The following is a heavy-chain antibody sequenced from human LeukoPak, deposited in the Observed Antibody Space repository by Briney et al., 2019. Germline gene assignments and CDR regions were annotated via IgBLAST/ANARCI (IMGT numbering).Heavy chain of an antibody. CDR2: IYYSGST. Sequence: SETLSLTCTVSGGSISSYYWSWIRQPPGKGLEWIGYIYYSGSTNYNPSLKSRVTISVDTSKNQFSLKLSSVTAADTAVYYCARGDFDYWGQGTLVTVSS. CDR1: GGSISSYY. CDR3: ARGDFDY. V-gene: IGHV4-59*12. J-gene: IGHJ4*02.